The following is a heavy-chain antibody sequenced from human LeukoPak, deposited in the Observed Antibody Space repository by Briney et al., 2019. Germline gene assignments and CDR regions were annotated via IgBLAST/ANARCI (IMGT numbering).Heavy chain of an antibody. J-gene: IGHJ4*02. CDR3: ATDLTTVTPRVY. D-gene: IGHD4-17*01. CDR1: GYTFTSYG. CDR2: ISAYNGKT. V-gene: IGHV1-18*01. Sequence: GASVKVSCNASGYTFTSYGISWVRQAPGQGLEWMGWISAYNGKTNYAQKLQGRVTMTTDTSTSTAYMELRSLRSDDTAVYYCATDLTTVTPRVYWGQGTLVTVSS.